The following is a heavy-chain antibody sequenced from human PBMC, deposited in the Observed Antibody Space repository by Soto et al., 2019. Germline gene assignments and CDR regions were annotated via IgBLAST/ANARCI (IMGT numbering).Heavy chain of an antibody. V-gene: IGHV3-74*01. CDR1: GFTFSSYW. Sequence: EVQLVESGGGLVQPGGSLRLSCAASGFTFSSYWMHWVRQAPGKGLVWVSRINSDGSSTSYADSVKGRFTISRDNAQNTLYLQMNSLRAEDTAVYYCGALPRSGSDGGGLIAYWGQGTLVTVSS. CDR3: GALPRSGSDGGGLIAY. CDR2: INSDGSST. J-gene: IGHJ4*02. D-gene: IGHD3-10*01.